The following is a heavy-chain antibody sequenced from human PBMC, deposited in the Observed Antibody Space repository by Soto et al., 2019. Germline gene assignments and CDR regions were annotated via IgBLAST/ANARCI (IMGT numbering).Heavy chain of an antibody. Sequence: SETLSLTCTVSGGSISSYYWSWIRQPPGKGLEWIGYIYYSGSTNYNPSLKSPVTISLDTSKNQFSLKLSSVIAGDTAVYYCTRGGPVGRFDYWGQGTVVTVSS. CDR1: GGSISSYY. CDR3: TRGGPVGRFDY. CDR2: IYYSGST. J-gene: IGHJ4*02. V-gene: IGHV4-59*01. D-gene: IGHD1-26*01.